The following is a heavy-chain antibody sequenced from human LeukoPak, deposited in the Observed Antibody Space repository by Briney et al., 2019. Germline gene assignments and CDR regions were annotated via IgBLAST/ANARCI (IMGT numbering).Heavy chain of an antibody. CDR2: IYYSGST. Sequence: SETLSLTCTVSGGSISSSSYYWGWIRQPPGKGLEWIGSIYYSGSTYYNPSLKSRVTISVDTSKYQFSLKLSSVTAADTAVYYCARDRDGYKINWGQGTLVTVSS. J-gene: IGHJ4*02. CDR3: ARDRDGYKIN. CDR1: GGSISSSSYY. D-gene: IGHD5-24*01. V-gene: IGHV4-39*07.